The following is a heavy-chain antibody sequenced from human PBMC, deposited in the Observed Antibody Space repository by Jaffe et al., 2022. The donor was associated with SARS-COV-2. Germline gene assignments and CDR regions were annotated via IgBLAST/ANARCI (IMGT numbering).Heavy chain of an antibody. CDR2: ISSSGSTI. CDR3: ARGPRSSSSYEFDY. D-gene: IGHD6-6*01. V-gene: IGHV3-48*03. Sequence: EVQLVESGGGLVQPGGSLRLSCAASGFTFSNCEMNWVRQAPGKGLEWVSYISSSGSTIYYGDSVKGRFTISRDNAKNSLFLQMNSLRAEDTAVYYCARGPRSSSSYEFDYWGQGTLVTVSS. CDR1: GFTFSNCE. J-gene: IGHJ4*02.